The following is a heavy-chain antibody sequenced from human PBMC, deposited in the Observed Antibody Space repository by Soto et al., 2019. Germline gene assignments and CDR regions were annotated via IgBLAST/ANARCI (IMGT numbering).Heavy chain of an antibody. Sequence: GASVKVSCKASGYTFTSYGISWVRQAPGQGLEWMGWISAYNGNTNHAQKLQGRVTMTTDTSTSTAYMELRSLRSDDTAVYYCARDRGPGIAAAGTYYYYYGMDVWGQGTTVTVSS. CDR2: ISAYNGNT. J-gene: IGHJ6*02. V-gene: IGHV1-18*01. D-gene: IGHD6-13*01. CDR1: GYTFTSYG. CDR3: ARDRGPGIAAAGTYYYYYGMDV.